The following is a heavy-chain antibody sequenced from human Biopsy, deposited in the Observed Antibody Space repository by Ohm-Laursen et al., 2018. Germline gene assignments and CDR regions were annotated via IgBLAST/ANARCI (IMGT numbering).Heavy chain of an antibody. CDR2: IFYRGST. D-gene: IGHD3-22*01. J-gene: IGHJ5*02. CDR1: GGSISNNNYY. Sequence: SETLSLTCIVSGGSISNNNYYWGWIRQPPGKGLEWIGSIFYRGSTHYKPTLKSRVNISVDKSKNHFSLKLNSVTAADTAVYYCARDYDTSGYYYVSWGQGTLVTVSS. V-gene: IGHV4-39*02. CDR3: ARDYDTSGYYYVS.